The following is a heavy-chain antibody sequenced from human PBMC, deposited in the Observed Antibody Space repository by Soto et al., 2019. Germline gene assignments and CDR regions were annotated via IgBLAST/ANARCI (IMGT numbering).Heavy chain of an antibody. J-gene: IGHJ5*02. Sequence: WETVSHPCTVSGGLISPYYWLWIRQPPGKGLEYIGYIYYSGTTNYNPSLKNRVTLLIDTSKSQFSLKLISVTPADTAVYYCARGVVGATRFDPWGPGTVVTVSS. CDR1: GGLISPYY. CDR3: ARGVVGATRFDP. V-gene: IGHV4-59*01. D-gene: IGHD1-26*01. CDR2: IYYSGTT.